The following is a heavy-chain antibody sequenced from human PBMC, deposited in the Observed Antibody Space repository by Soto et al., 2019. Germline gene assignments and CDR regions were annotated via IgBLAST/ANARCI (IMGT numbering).Heavy chain of an antibody. CDR1: GYTFTSYG. CDR3: ARDVEWELHYYYYGMDV. J-gene: IGHJ6*02. V-gene: IGHV1-18*01. CDR2: ISAYNGNT. Sequence: ASVKVSCKASGYTFTSYGISWVRQAPGQGLEWMGWISAYNGNTNYAQKLQGRVTMTTDTSTSTAYMELRSLRSDDTAVYYCARDVEWELHYYYYGMDVWGQGTTVTVSS. D-gene: IGHD1-26*01.